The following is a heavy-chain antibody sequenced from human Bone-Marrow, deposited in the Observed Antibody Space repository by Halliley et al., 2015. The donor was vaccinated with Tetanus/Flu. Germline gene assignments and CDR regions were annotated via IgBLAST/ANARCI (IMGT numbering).Heavy chain of an antibody. Sequence: QLVQSGAEVKKPGESLKISCKGSGYTFTTYWIGWVRQMPGKGLEWMGIIYPGDFDTRYSPSFQGQVTISADKSISTAFLQWSSLKASDTAIYYCAGLIVMAAGGYHFDFWGQGTLVPVSS. CDR3: AGLIVMAAGGYHFDF. CDR2: IYPGDFDT. V-gene: IGHV5-51*01. D-gene: IGHD6-13*01. J-gene: IGHJ4*02. CDR1: GYTFTTYW.